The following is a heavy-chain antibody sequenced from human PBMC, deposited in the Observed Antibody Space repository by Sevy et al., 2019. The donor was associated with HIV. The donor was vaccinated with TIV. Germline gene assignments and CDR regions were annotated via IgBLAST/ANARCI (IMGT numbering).Heavy chain of an antibody. CDR1: GGSISSGGYY. CDR2: IYYSGST. D-gene: IGHD5-12*01. V-gene: IGHV4-31*03. J-gene: IGHJ4*02. Sequence: SETLSLTCTVSGGSISSGGYYWSWIRQHPGKGLEWIGYIYYSGSTYYNPSLKRRVTISVNTSKNQFSLKLSSVTAADTAVYYCASGGWLQPFDYWGQGTLVTVSS. CDR3: ASGGWLQPFDY.